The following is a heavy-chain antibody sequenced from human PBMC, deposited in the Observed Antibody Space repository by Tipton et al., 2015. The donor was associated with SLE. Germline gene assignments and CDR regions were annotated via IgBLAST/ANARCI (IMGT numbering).Heavy chain of an antibody. V-gene: IGHV4-30-4*01. Sequence: RSLRLSCAVSGGSISSSNWWSWIRQPPGKGLEWIGYIYYSGSTYYNPSLKSRVTISVDTSKNQFSLKLSSVTAADTAVYYCARGDYYDSSGYYWYFDYWGRRTLVTFSS. CDR2: IYYSGST. CDR3: ARGDYYDSSGYYWYFDY. D-gene: IGHD3-22*01. J-gene: IGHJ4*01. CDR1: GGSISSSNW.